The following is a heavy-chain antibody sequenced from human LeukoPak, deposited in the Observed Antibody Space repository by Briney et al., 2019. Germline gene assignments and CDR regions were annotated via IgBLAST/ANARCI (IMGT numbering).Heavy chain of an antibody. Sequence: PSETLSLTCTVSGGSISSSSYYWGWIRQPPGKGLEWIGSIYYSGSTYYNPSLKSRVTISVDTSKNQFSLKLSSVTAADTAVYYCARVVDSSSWYRWFDPWGQGTLVTVSS. CDR2: IYYSGST. CDR1: GGSISSSSYY. J-gene: IGHJ5*02. D-gene: IGHD6-13*01. V-gene: IGHV4-39*01. CDR3: ARVVDSSSWYRWFDP.